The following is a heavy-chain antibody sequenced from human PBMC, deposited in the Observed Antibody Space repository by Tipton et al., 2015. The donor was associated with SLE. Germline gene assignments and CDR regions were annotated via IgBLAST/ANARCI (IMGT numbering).Heavy chain of an antibody. Sequence: TLSLTCSVSGGSFSGHYWSWIRQAPGKGLVWIGYIYYSGTIYYSGNKNNNPSLKTRVTISVDTSKNQFSLRLSAVTAADTAVYYCARATLGSEDESYYFDYWGQGTLVTVSS. J-gene: IGHJ4*02. CDR1: GGSFSGHY. CDR3: ARATLGSEDESYYFDY. D-gene: IGHD3-16*01. CDR2: IYYSGTIYYSGNK. V-gene: IGHV4-59*11.